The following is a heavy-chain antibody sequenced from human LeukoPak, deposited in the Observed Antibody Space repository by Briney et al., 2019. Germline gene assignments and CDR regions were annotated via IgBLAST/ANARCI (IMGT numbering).Heavy chain of an antibody. CDR2: INPNSGGT. V-gene: IGHV1-2*02. CDR1: GYTFTGYY. D-gene: IGHD6-6*01. CDR3: ARRSSSTDAFDI. J-gene: IGHJ3*02. Sequence: ASVKVSCKASGYTFTGYYMHWVRQASGQGLEWMGWINPNSGGTNYAQKFQGRVTMTRDTSISTAYMELSRLRSDDTAVYYCARRSSSTDAFDIWGQGTMVTVSS.